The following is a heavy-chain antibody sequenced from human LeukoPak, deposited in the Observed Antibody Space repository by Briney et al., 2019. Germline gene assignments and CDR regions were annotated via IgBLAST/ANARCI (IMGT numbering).Heavy chain of an antibody. CDR2: IYSGGST. Sequence: GGSLRLSCAASEFSVGSNYMTWVRQAPGKGLEWVSLIYSGGSTYYADSVKGRFTISRDNSKNTLYLQMNSLRAEDTAVYYCARNGIVGAGYYFDYWGQGTLVTVSS. CDR3: ARNGIVGAGYYFDY. V-gene: IGHV3-66*01. D-gene: IGHD1-26*01. J-gene: IGHJ4*02. CDR1: EFSVGSNY.